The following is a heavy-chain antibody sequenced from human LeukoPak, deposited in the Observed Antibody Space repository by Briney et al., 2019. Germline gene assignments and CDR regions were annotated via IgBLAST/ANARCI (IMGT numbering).Heavy chain of an antibody. CDR1: GYTFTSYG. J-gene: IGHJ4*02. Sequence: ASVKVSCKASGYTFTSYGISWVRQAPGQGLEWMGWISAYNGNTNYAQKLQGRVTMTTDTSTSTAYMELRSLRSDDTAVYYCARDLSGYDFWSGYPVPDYWGQGTLVTVSS. CDR2: ISAYNGNT. V-gene: IGHV1-18*01. D-gene: IGHD3-3*01. CDR3: ARDLSGYDFWSGYPVPDY.